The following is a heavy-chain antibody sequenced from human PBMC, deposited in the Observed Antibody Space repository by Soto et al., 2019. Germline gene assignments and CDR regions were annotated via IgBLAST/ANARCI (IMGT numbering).Heavy chain of an antibody. J-gene: IGHJ4*02. Sequence: EVQLLESGGGLVQPGGSLRLSCAASGFMFSSYVMSWVRQAPGKGLEWVSGVSGSGSRTYYADSVKGRFSISRDNSRNTLYLQLNSLRAEDTAVYYCAVLTPVTDADYWGQGTLVTVPS. CDR1: GFMFSSYV. CDR3: AVLTPVTDADY. V-gene: IGHV3-23*01. CDR2: VSGSGSRT. D-gene: IGHD4-17*01.